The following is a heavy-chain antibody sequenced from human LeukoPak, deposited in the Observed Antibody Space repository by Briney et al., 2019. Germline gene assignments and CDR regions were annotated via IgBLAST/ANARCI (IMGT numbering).Heavy chain of an antibody. D-gene: IGHD3-10*01. J-gene: IGHJ4*02. CDR1: GYRFTNYL. CDR2: IYPGDSDT. CDR3: ARLGKQYGGFEDFRIDY. Sequence: GESLKISCKGSGYRFTNYLIGWLRQLAGKGLAWMGIIYPGDSDTCYSQSFQGKITISVDKSISTAYVQWSSLKASDTAMYFCARLGKQYGGFEDFRIDYWGQGTPVTVSS. V-gene: IGHV5-51*01.